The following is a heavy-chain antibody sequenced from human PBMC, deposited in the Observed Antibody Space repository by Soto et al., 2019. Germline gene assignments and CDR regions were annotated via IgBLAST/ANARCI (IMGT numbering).Heavy chain of an antibody. CDR2: IYWNDDK. D-gene: IGHD3-10*02. Sequence: ASCPTLVNPTQTLRLTCAFSGFSLSASGASXGWIRQPPGKALEWLAHIYWNDDKRYSPSLRSRLTISKDTSKNQVVLTFTNMDPADTGTYYCVHRLDVPGLAFDPWGQGTLVTVSS. V-gene: IGHV2-5*01. CDR1: GFSLSASGAS. J-gene: IGHJ5*02. CDR3: VHRLDVPGLAFDP.